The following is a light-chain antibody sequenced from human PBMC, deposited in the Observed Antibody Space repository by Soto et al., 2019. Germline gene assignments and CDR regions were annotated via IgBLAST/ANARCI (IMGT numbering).Light chain of an antibody. CDR2: GAS. J-gene: IGKJ3*01. CDR3: QQYGNSPG. CDR1: QSVSSSY. Sequence: EIVLTQSPGTLSLSPGERVTLSCRASQSVSSSYLAWYQQKPGQAPRLLIYGASSRATGIPDRFSGSGSGTDFTLTISRLEPEDFAVYYCQQYGNSPGFGPGTKVDIK. V-gene: IGKV3-20*01.